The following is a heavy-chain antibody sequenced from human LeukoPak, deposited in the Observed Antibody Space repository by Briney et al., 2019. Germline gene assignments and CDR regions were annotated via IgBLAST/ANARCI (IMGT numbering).Heavy chain of an antibody. J-gene: IGHJ4*02. CDR3: ARFRTWGDKAFDY. CDR2: IGTTSGAI. CDR1: GFTFNAFG. Sequence: GGSLRLSCAASGFTFNAFGMNWVRQAPGKGLEWVSYIGTTSGAIYYADSVEGRFTISRDSAKNSLYLQMNSLRAEDTAVYYCARFRTWGDKAFDYWGQGTLVTVSS. D-gene: IGHD2-21*02. V-gene: IGHV3-48*01.